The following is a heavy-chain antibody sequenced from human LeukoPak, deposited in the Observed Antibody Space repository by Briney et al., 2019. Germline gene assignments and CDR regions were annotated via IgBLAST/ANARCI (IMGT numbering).Heavy chain of an antibody. V-gene: IGHV1-69*05. CDR1: GGTFSSYA. Sequence: ASVKVSCKASGGTFSSYAISWVRQAPGQGLEWMGGIIPIFGTANYAQKFQGRDTITTDESTSTAYMELSSLRSEDTAVYYCARDSVDTAMGPTPNYYYYYMDVWGKGTTVTVSS. CDR2: IIPIFGTA. CDR3: ARDSVDTAMGPTPNYYYYYMDV. D-gene: IGHD5-18*01. J-gene: IGHJ6*03.